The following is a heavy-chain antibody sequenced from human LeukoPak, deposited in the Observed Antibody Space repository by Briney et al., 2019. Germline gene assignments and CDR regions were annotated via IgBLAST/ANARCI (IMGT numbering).Heavy chain of an antibody. J-gene: IGHJ4*02. V-gene: IGHV4-59*01. Sequence: SETLSLTCTVSGGSISNYYWSWIRQPPGKGLEWIGYIFYSGSTNYNPSLKSRVTMSLDTSKSHFSLKLSSVTAADTAVYYCARGVSPDFWGQGALVTVSS. CDR3: ARGVSPDF. CDR2: IFYSGST. CDR1: GGSISNYY.